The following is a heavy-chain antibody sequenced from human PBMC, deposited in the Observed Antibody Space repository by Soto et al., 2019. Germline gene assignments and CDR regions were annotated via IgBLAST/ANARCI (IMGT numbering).Heavy chain of an antibody. CDR1: GFTFSSYS. V-gene: IGHV3-21*01. Sequence: EVQLVESGGGLVKPGGSLRLSCAASGFTFSSYSMNWVRQAPGKGLEWVSSISSSSSYIYYAASVKGRFTISRDNAKNSLYLQMNSLRVEDTAVYFCAKDSATLAVAGTRSDYWGQGTLVTVS. CDR3: AKDSATLAVAGTRSDY. J-gene: IGHJ4*02. D-gene: IGHD6-19*01. CDR2: ISSSSSYI.